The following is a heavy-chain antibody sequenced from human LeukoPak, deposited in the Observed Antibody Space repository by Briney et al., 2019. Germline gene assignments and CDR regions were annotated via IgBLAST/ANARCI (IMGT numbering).Heavy chain of an antibody. CDR1: GGSFSGYY. D-gene: IGHD6-19*01. J-gene: IGHJ6*04. Sequence: SETLSLTCAVYGGSFSGYYWSWIRQPPGKGLEWIGEINHSGSTNYNPSLKSRVTISVDTSKNQFSLKLSSVTAADTAVYYCARSGVGYSSGWYVRYYYGMDVWGKGTTVTVSS. V-gene: IGHV4-34*01. CDR3: ARSGVGYSSGWYVRYYYGMDV. CDR2: INHSGST.